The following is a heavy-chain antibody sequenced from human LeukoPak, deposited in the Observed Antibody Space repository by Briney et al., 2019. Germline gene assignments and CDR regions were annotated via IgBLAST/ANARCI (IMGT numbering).Heavy chain of an antibody. D-gene: IGHD3-22*01. CDR2: IKDDETEK. CDR1: GFTFSSHG. CDR3: ARFKLDYFDGSRYYYLSFDC. Sequence: GGSLRLSCAASGFTFSSHGMSWVRQAPGKGLEWVASIKDDETEKYYVDSVKGRFTISRDNAKNSMYLQMNSLRDEDSAVYYCARFKLDYFDGSRYYYLSFDCWGQGTLVTVSS. V-gene: IGHV3-7*01. J-gene: IGHJ4*02.